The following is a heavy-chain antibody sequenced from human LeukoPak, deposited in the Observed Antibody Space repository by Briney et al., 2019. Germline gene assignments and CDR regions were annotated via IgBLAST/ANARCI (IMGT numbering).Heavy chain of an antibody. CDR2: IHYGGST. Sequence: PSETLSLTCTVSGGSISSTSYYWGWIRQPPGKGLEWIGSIHYGGSTNYNPSLKSRVTISVDTSKNHFSLKLSSVTAADTAVYYCARLGSSSYDISTGFSYYFDYWGQGTLVTVSS. J-gene: IGHJ4*02. CDR3: ARLGSSSYDISTGFSYYFDY. D-gene: IGHD3-9*01. V-gene: IGHV4-39*02. CDR1: GGSISSTSYY.